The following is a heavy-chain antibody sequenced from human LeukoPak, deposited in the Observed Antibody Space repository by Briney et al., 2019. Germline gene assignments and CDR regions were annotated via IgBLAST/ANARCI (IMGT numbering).Heavy chain of an antibody. D-gene: IGHD6-13*01. CDR2: ISSGSSVI. CDR3: GRGIRGYSSTWFVDY. V-gene: IGHV3-48*02. Sequence: GGSLRLSCAASGFSFSSYGMSWFRQAPGKGLEWVSYISSGSSVIYYADSVKGRFTISRDNAKNSLYLQMNSLTDDDTAVYYCGRGIRGYSSTWFVDYWGQGTLVTVSS. CDR1: GFSFSSYG. J-gene: IGHJ4*02.